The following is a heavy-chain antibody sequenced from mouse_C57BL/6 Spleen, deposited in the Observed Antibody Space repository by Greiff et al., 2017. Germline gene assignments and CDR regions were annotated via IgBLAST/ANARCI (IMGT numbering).Heavy chain of an antibody. V-gene: IGHV7-3*01. CDR1: GFTFTDYY. J-gene: IGHJ4*01. D-gene: IGHD1-1*01. CDR3: ARYWGYYSSTYAMDY. CDR2: IRHKANGYTT. Sequence: EVMLVESGGGLVQPGGSLSLSCEASGFTFTDYYMSWVRQPPGKALEWLGFIRHKANGYTTEYSASVKGRFTISRDNSQSILYLQMNALRAEDSATYYCARYWGYYSSTYAMDYWGQGTSVTVSS.